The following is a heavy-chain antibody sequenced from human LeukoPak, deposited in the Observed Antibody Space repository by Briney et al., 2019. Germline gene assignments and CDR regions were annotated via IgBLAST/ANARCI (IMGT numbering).Heavy chain of an antibody. CDR1: GFTFSSYS. V-gene: IGHV3-48*02. Sequence: GGSLRLTCAASGFTFSSYSMNWVRQAPGKGLEWVSYISSSSSSTYYADSVKGRFTISRDNAKNSLYLQMNSLRDEDTAVYYCAKEAGCGLDYWGQGTLVTVSS. CDR2: ISSSSSST. J-gene: IGHJ4*02. D-gene: IGHD2-21*01. CDR3: AKEAGCGLDY.